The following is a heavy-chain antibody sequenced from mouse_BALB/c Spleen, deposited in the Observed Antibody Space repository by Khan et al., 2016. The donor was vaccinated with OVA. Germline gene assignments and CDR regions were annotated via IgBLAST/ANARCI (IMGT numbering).Heavy chain of an antibody. V-gene: IGHV3-2*02. CDR3: ARGNYYGYYFDY. J-gene: IGHJ2*01. D-gene: IGHD1-1*01. CDR1: GYSITSNYA. Sequence: VQLKESGPGLVKPSQSLSLTCTVTGYSITSNYAWNWIRQFPGNKLEWMGYISYSDSTSYNPSLKSRIFITRDTSQNQFFLQLNSVTTEDTATYYCARGNYYGYYFDYWGQGTTLTVSS. CDR2: ISYSDST.